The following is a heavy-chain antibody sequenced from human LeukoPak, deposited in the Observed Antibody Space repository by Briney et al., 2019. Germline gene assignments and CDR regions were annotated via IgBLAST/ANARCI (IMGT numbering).Heavy chain of an antibody. CDR3: AGEDIQLWQFDY. D-gene: IGHD5-18*01. Sequence: PGGSLRLSCAASEFSVGSNYMTWVRQAPGKGLEWVSLIYSGGSTYYADSVKGRFTISRDNSKNTLYLQMNSLRAEDTAVYYCAGEDIQLWQFDYWGQGTLVTVSS. CDR2: IYSGGST. CDR1: EFSVGSNY. J-gene: IGHJ4*02. V-gene: IGHV3-66*01.